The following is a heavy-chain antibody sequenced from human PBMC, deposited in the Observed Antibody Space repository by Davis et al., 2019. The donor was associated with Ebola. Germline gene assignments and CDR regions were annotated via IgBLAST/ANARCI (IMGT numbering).Heavy chain of an antibody. CDR3: ARLGSSWYYFDY. V-gene: IGHV4-59*08. Sequence: MPSETLSLTCTVSGGSISSYYWSWIRQPPGKGLEWIGYIYYSGSTYYNPSLKSRVTISVDTSKNQFSLKLSSVTAADTAVYYCARLGSSWYYFDYWGQGTLVTVSS. J-gene: IGHJ4*02. CDR2: IYYSGST. D-gene: IGHD6-13*01. CDR1: GGSISSYY.